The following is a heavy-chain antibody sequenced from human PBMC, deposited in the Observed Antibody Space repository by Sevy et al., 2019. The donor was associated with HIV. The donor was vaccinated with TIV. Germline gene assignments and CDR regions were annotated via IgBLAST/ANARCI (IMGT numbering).Heavy chain of an antibody. Sequence: GGSLRLSCAVSGFSFDSYGMTWVRQAPGKGLEWVSGISGSGTRTYYADSVKGRFIISRDNSKNTLYLQMNSLRSEDTAINFCAKGGGGHYDPDEIGYYFYYYNMDVWGKGTTLIVSS. CDR3: AKGGGGHYDPDEIGYYFYYYNMDV. V-gene: IGHV3-23*01. CDR2: ISGSGTRT. J-gene: IGHJ6*03. D-gene: IGHD3-22*01. CDR1: GFSFDSYG.